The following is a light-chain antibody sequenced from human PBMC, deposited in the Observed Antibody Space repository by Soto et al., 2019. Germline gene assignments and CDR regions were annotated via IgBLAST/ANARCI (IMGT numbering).Light chain of an antibody. V-gene: IGKV3-15*01. J-gene: IGKJ5*01. Sequence: EIVMTQSPATLSVSPVERATLSCRASQSVSSNLAWYQQKPGQAPRLLISGASTRATGIPVRFSGSGSGTEFALAISSLQSEDFAVYYCQQYENWPSITFGQGTRLEIK. CDR2: GAS. CDR1: QSVSSN. CDR3: QQYENWPSIT.